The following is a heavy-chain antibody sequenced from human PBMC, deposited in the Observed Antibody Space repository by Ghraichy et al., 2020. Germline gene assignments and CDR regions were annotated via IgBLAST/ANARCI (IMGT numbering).Heavy chain of an antibody. Sequence: GGSLRLSCAASGFTFSSYWMSWVRQAPGKGLEWVANIKQDGSEKYYVDSVKGRFTISRDNAKNSLYLQMNSLRAEDTAVYYCARLTREARYYYYYYMDVWGKGTTVTVSS. CDR1: GFTFSSYW. J-gene: IGHJ6*03. D-gene: IGHD3-9*01. CDR2: IKQDGSEK. V-gene: IGHV3-7*01. CDR3: ARLTREARYYYYYYMDV.